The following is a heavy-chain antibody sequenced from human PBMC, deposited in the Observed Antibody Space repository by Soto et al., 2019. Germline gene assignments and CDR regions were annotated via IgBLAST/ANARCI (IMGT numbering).Heavy chain of an antibody. D-gene: IGHD2-15*01. J-gene: IGHJ6*02. Sequence: GGSLRLSCAASGFTFSSYDMHWVRQATGKGLEWVSAIGTAGDTYYPGSVKGRFTISRENAKNSLYLQMNSLRAGDTAVYYCATGARRCYIHYGLDVWGQGTTVTVSS. CDR1: GFTFSSYD. CDR2: IGTAGDT. CDR3: ATGARRCYIHYGLDV. V-gene: IGHV3-13*01.